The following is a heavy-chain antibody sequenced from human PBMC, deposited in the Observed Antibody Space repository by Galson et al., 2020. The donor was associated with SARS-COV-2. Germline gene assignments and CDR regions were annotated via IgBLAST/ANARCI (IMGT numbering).Heavy chain of an antibody. J-gene: IGHJ4*02. CDR3: ARQPYYSGSSGLDY. CDR2: IYYSGST. D-gene: IGHD3-22*01. Sequence: SETLSLTCTVSGGSISSGGYYWSWIRQHPGKGLEWIGYIYYSGSTYYNPSLKSRVTISVDTSKNQFSLKLSSVTAADTAVYYCARQPYYSGSSGLDYWGQGTLVTVSS. CDR1: GGSISSGGYY. V-gene: IGHV4-31*03.